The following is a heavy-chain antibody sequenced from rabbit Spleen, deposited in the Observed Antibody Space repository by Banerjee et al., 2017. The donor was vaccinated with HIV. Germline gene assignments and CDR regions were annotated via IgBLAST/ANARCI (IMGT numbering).Heavy chain of an antibody. V-gene: IGHV1S47*01. CDR1: GFDLNTYG. CDR3: VRGASSSWSLNL. D-gene: IGHD1-1*01. CDR2: IDPVFGAT. Sequence: QEQLVESGGGLVQPGGSLKLSCKASGFDLNTYGLSWVRQAPGKGLEWIAYIDPVFGATYYAPWVNGRFTISSQNAQNTLYLQLNSLTAADTATYFCVRGASSSWSLNLWGKGTLVTVS. J-gene: IGHJ3*01.